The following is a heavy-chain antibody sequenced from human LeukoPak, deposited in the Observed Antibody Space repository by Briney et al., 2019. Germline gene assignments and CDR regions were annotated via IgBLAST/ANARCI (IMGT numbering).Heavy chain of an antibody. V-gene: IGHV3-23*01. CDR2: ISGSGGST. Sequence: GGSLRLSCAASGFTFSSYAMSWVRQAPGKGLEWVSAISGSGGSTYYADSVKGRFSISRDNSNNTLFLQMTSLRAEDMAVYYCARDLGARELGYFDYWGQGTLVTVSS. D-gene: IGHD3-10*01. CDR3: ARDLGARELGYFDY. J-gene: IGHJ4*02. CDR1: GFTFSSYA.